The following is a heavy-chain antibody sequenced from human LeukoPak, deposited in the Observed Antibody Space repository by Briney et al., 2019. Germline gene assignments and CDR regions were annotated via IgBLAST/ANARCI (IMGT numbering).Heavy chain of an antibody. V-gene: IGHV1-69*05. D-gene: IGHD7-27*01. CDR2: IIPIFGTA. CDR3: ARNVRITGDRNWYFDL. J-gene: IGHJ2*01. Sequence: GASVKVSCKASGGTFSSYAISWVRQAPGQGLEWMGGIIPIFGTANYAQKFQGRVTITTDESTSTAYMELSSLRSEDTAVYYCARNVRITGDRNWYFDLWGRGTLVTVSS. CDR1: GGTFSSYA.